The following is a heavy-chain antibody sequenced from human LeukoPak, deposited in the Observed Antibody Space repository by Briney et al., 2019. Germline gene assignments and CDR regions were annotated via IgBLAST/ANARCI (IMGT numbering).Heavy chain of an antibody. D-gene: IGHD5-18*01. CDR2: ISSSSSYI. J-gene: IGHJ2*01. CDR1: GFTFSSYS. Sequence: PGGSLRLSCAASGFTFSSYSMNWVRQAPGKGLEWVSSISSSSSYIYYADSVKGRFTISRDNAKNSPYLQMNSLRAEGTAVYYCARYSYGSYWYFDLWGRGTLVTVSS. CDR3: ARYSYGSYWYFDL. V-gene: IGHV3-21*01.